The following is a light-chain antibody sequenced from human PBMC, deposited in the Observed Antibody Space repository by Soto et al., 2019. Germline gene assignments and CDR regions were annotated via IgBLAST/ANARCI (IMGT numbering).Light chain of an antibody. CDR1: QSVNNY. Sequence: EIVLTESPGTLSLSRGERATLSCRASQSVNNYLAWYQQKPGQAPRLLIYDTSDRASGIPARFSGSGSGTDFTLTISSLEPEDFAVFYCQQRSVWPWTFGQGTKVDIK. J-gene: IGKJ1*01. CDR2: DTS. CDR3: QQRSVWPWT. V-gene: IGKV3-11*01.